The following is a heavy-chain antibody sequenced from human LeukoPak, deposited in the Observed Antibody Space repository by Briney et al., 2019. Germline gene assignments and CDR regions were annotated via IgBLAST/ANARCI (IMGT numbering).Heavy chain of an antibody. CDR3: ARGRQASSGSYDAFDI. CDR1: GGSISSYY. D-gene: IGHD1-26*01. V-gene: IGHV4-4*07. CDR2: IYTSGST. J-gene: IGHJ3*02. Sequence: SETLSLTCTVSGGSISSYYWSCIRQPAGKGLEWIGRIYTSGSTSYNPSLRSRVTMSVDTSKNQFSLKLSSVTAADTAVYYCARGRQASSGSYDAFDIWGQGTMVIVSS.